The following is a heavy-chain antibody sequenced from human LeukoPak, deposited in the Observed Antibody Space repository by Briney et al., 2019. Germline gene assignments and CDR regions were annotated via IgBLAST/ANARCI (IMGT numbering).Heavy chain of an antibody. V-gene: IGHV4-34*01. CDR3: ARVPYTSSAAKNWFDP. CDR1: GGSFSGYY. J-gene: IGHJ5*02. CDR2: IYHTGSP. Sequence: PSETLSLTCAVYGGSFSGYYWSWIRQPPGKGLEWIGEIYHTGSPDYNPSLKSRVTMSLDKSKNQFSLKLTSVTAADTAVYYCARVPYTSSAAKNWFDPWGQGTLVTVSS. D-gene: IGHD3-16*01.